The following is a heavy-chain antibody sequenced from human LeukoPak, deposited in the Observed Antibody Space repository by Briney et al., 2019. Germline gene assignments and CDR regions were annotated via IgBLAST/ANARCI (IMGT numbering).Heavy chain of an antibody. V-gene: IGHV4-4*07. J-gene: IGHJ5*02. D-gene: IGHD1-26*01. CDR1: GGSFSNHF. Sequence: PSETLSLTCSVSGGSFSNHFWSWVRQPAGKGLEWIGRIYPSGNTNYNPSLKSRVTLSVDTSKTQFYLSLSSVTAADTAVYYCARVYDRGSYYVDPWGQGTLVTVSS. CDR2: IYPSGNT. CDR3: ARVYDRGSYYVDP.